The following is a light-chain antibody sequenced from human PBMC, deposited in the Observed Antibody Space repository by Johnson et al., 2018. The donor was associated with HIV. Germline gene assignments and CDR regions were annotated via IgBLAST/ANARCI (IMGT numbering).Light chain of an antibody. CDR2: ENN. CDR3: ATWDTGRSAGV. Sequence: QSVLTQPPSVSAAPGQKVTISCSGSSSNIGNNYVSWYQQLPGTAPKLLIYENNKRPSRIPARFSGSKSGTSATLGITGLQTGDEADYYCATWDTGRSAGVVGTGTKVTVL. V-gene: IGLV1-51*02. CDR1: SSNIGNNY. J-gene: IGLJ1*01.